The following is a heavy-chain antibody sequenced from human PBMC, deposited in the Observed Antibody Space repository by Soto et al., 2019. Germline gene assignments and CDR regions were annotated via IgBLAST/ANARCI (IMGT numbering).Heavy chain of an antibody. CDR3: GTVVASPGYHDN. Sequence: QVQLVQSGAEVRQPASSVKVSCKTSGGTFSSYAISWVRPAPGQGLEWMGGIVPIVDTSTYAQKFQGRVTITAVEPKRTFYLELSSPSADYPAVYYFGTVVASPGYHDNGGQGTLVTVST. D-gene: IGHD5-12*01. CDR1: GGTFSSYA. V-gene: IGHV1-69*12. J-gene: IGHJ4*02. CDR2: IVPIVDTS.